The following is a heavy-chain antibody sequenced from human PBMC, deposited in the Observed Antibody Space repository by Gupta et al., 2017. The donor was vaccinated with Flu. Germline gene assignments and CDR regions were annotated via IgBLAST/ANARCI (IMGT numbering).Heavy chain of an antibody. CDR3: ARWNLGYCTNTGCHGDALGI. V-gene: IGHV3-33*01. Sequence: QVQLVESGGGVVQPGRSLRLFCGSSGFTFSSNAMHWVRQAPGKCLWWVEMIWYDGSNKYYADSVKGRFTISRDNSKNMLYLQMNSLRVEDTAVYYCARWNLGYCTNTGCHGDALGIWGQGTMVTVSS. D-gene: IGHD2-2*01. CDR1: GFTFSSNA. CDR2: IWYDGSNK. J-gene: IGHJ3*02.